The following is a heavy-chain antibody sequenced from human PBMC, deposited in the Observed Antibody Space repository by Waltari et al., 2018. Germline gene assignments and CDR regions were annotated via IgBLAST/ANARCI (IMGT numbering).Heavy chain of an antibody. CDR3: ARGTLPTVYLFNY. CDR1: GFTFSTYA. CDR2: LIFSGGSA. Sequence: VQLLESGGGLVQPGGSLRLSCAASGFTFSTYAMSWVRQAPGKGLEWVSLIFSGGSAFYADSVKGRFTVSRDDSRNTLFLQMSSLRAEDTAIYFCARGTLPTVYLFNYWGQGTLVSVSS. J-gene: IGHJ4*02. V-gene: IGHV3-23*03. D-gene: IGHD2-2*02.